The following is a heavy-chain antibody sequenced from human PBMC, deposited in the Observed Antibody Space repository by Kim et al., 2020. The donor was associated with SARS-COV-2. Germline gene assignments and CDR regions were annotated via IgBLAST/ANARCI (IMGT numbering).Heavy chain of an antibody. CDR1: GGSMSTTSYY. V-gene: IGHV4-39*01. CDR2: VYYDGTT. Sequence: SETLSLTCTVSGGSMSTTSYYWDWIRQSPGKGLEWIGAVYYDGTTYYNPSLQSRVTISVDTSKSQFSLKLSSVTAADTAVYYCARQCRTEFLPAAVADYWGQGIMVTVSS. CDR3: ARQCRTEFLPAAVADY. D-gene: IGHD3-10*01. J-gene: IGHJ4*03.